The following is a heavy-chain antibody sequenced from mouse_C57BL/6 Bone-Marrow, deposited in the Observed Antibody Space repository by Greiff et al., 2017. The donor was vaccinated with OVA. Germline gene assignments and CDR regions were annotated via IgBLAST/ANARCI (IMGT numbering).Heavy chain of an antibody. D-gene: IGHD2-4*01. Sequence: EVQLVESGGGLVKPGGSLKLSCAASGFTFSSYTMSWVRQTPEKRLEWVATISGGGGNTYYPDSVKGRFTISRDNAKNTLYLQMSSLRSEDTALYYCARQKMDYDGGDYAMDYWGQGTSVTVSS. CDR1: GFTFSSYT. CDR3: ARQKMDYDGGDYAMDY. V-gene: IGHV5-9*01. J-gene: IGHJ4*01. CDR2: ISGGGGNT.